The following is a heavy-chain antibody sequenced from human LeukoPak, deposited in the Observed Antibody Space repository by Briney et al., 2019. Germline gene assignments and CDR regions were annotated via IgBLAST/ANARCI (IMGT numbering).Heavy chain of an antibody. Sequence: SETLSLTCAVYGGSFSGYYWSWIRQPPGKGLEWIGGINHSGSTNYNPSLKSRVTISVDTSKNQLSLKLSSVTAADTAVYYCARGTMTTVTYYFDYWGQGTLVTVSS. J-gene: IGHJ4*02. CDR1: GGSFSGYY. V-gene: IGHV4-34*01. D-gene: IGHD4-17*01. CDR2: INHSGST. CDR3: ARGTMTTVTYYFDY.